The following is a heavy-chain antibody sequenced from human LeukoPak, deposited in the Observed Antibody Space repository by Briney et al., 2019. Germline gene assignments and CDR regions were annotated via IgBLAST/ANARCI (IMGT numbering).Heavy chain of an antibody. J-gene: IGHJ4*02. V-gene: IGHV3-23*01. CDR1: GFTFSSYV. D-gene: IGHD3-9*01. CDR2: ISGSGGST. Sequence: GGSLRLSCAASGFTFSSYVMSWVRQAPGKGLECVSAISGSGGSTYFADSVKGRFTISRDNSKNTLYLQMNTLRAEDTAVYYCAKGYDFLTGYCDSWGQGTLVTVSS. CDR3: AKGYDFLTGYCDS.